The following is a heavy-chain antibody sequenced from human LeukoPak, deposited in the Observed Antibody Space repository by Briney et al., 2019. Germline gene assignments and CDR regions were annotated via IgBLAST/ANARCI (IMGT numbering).Heavy chain of an antibody. D-gene: IGHD3-10*01. CDR1: GYSFTSYW. J-gene: IGHJ3*02. CDR3: ASPAALLWFGELRKDAFDI. Sequence: GESLKISCKGSGYSFTSYWIGWVRQMPGKGLEWMGIIYPGDSDTRYSPSFQGQVTISADKSISTAYLQWSSLKASDTAMYYCASPAALLWFGELRKDAFDIWGQGTMVTVSS. CDR2: IYPGDSDT. V-gene: IGHV5-51*01.